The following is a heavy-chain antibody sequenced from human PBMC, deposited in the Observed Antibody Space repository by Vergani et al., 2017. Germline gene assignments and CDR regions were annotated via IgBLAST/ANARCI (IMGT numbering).Heavy chain of an antibody. V-gene: IGHV1-69*01. D-gene: IGHD3-10*01. Sequence: QVQLVQSGAEVKKPGSSVKVSCKASGGTFSSYAISWVRQAPGQGLEWMGGIIPIFGTANYAQKFQGRVTITADESTSTAYMELSSLRSEDTAVYYCARVKIWNYYGSGSYNWFDPWGQGTLVTVSS. CDR3: ARVKIWNYYGSGSYNWFDP. CDR2: IIPIFGTA. J-gene: IGHJ5*02. CDR1: GGTFSSYA.